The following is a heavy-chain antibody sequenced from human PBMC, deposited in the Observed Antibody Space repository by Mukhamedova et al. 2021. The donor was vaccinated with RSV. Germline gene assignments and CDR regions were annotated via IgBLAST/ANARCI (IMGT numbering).Heavy chain of an antibody. D-gene: IGHD3-3*01. J-gene: IGHJ6*02. Sequence: GKGLEWVSSISSSSSYIYYADSVKGRFTISRDNAKNSLYLQMNSLRAEDTAVYYCARNTIFGVVIIRDYGMDVWGHGTTVTVSS. V-gene: IGHV3-21*01. CDR3: ARNTIFGVVIIRDYGMDV. CDR2: ISSSSSYI.